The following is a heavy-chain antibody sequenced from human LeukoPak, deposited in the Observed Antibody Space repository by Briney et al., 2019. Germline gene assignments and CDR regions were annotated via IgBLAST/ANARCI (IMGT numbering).Heavy chain of an antibody. CDR3: ARVGCSDTSCYTYYYYMDV. V-gene: IGHV1-8*03. D-gene: IGHD2-2*02. Sequence: ASVKVSCKASGYTFTRYDITWVRQATGQGLELMGWINPNSGNTGYAQKFQGRVTITRNSSISTAYMEVSSLRSEDTAVYYCARVGCSDTSCYTYYYYMDVWGKGTTVTVSS. CDR1: GYTFTRYD. J-gene: IGHJ6*03. CDR2: INPNSGNT.